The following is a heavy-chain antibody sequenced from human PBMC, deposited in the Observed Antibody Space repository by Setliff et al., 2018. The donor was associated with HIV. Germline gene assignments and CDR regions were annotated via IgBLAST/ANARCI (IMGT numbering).Heavy chain of an antibody. J-gene: IGHJ4*02. Sequence: SETLSLTCTVSGGSITTTNYYWGWVRQSPGKGREWIGVIYYRGSAYYNLSLQSRVTLSVDTSKNSFSLHLTSVTAADTAVYFCARARGPPLPVLDFWGQGTLVTVSS. D-gene: IGHD3-10*01. CDR3: ARARGPPLPVLDF. CDR1: GGSITTTNYY. V-gene: IGHV4-39*07. CDR2: IYYRGSA.